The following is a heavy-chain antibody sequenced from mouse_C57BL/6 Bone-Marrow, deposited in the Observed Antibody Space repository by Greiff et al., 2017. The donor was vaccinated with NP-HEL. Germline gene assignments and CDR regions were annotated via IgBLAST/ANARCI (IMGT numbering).Heavy chain of an antibody. J-gene: IGHJ2*01. Sequence: VQLQQSGAELVRPGASVKLSCTASGFTIKDDYMHWVKQRPEQGLEWIGWIDPENGDTEYASKFQGKATITADTSSNTAYLQRSSMSAEDTAVYYCTTVITTVYWGQGTTLTVSS. CDR2: IDPENGDT. D-gene: IGHD1-1*01. V-gene: IGHV14-4*01. CDR3: TTVITTVY. CDR1: GFTIKDDY.